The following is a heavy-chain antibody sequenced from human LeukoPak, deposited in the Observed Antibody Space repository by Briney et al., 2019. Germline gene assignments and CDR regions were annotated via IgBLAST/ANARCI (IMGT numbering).Heavy chain of an antibody. CDR2: IYSSGST. CDR3: ARASVRQAFDI. J-gene: IGHJ3*02. Sequence: SETLSLTCTVSGDSISSFYWSWIRQPAGKGLEWIGRIYSSGSTNYNPSLESRVTMSVDTSKNQLSLKLSSVTAADTAVYYCARASVRQAFDIWGQGTMVTVSS. V-gene: IGHV4-4*07. D-gene: IGHD6-6*01. CDR1: GDSISSFY.